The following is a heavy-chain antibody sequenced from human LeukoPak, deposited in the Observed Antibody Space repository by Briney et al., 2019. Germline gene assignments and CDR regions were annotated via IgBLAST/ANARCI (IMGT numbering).Heavy chain of an antibody. V-gene: IGHV1-18*01. CDR2: ISVYNGNT. CDR3: AKAGPPIHYYYMDV. Sequence: ASVKVSCKASGGTFSSYAISWVRQAPGQGLEWMGWISVYNGNTHYAQILQGRVTMTTDTSTSTAYMELRSLRSDDTAVYYCAKAGPPIHYYYMDVWGKGTTVTISS. CDR1: GGTFSSYA. J-gene: IGHJ6*03.